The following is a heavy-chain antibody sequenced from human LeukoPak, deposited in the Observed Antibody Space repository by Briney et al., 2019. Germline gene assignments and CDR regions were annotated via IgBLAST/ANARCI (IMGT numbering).Heavy chain of an antibody. CDR1: GLTFSSHW. CDR3: AKGYDPLDY. Sequence: GGSLRLSCAASGLTFSSHWMHWVRQAPGKGLEWVSAISGSGGSTYYADSVKGQFTISRDNSKNTLYLQMDSLRAEDTAVYYCAKGYDPLDYWGQGTLVTVSS. V-gene: IGHV3-23*01. CDR2: ISGSGGST. D-gene: IGHD3-3*01. J-gene: IGHJ4*02.